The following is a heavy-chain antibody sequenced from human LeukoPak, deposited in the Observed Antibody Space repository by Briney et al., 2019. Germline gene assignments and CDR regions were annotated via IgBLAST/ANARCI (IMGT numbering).Heavy chain of an antibody. D-gene: IGHD3-3*01. CDR2: INHSGST. CDR1: GGSFSGYY. Sequence: SETLSLTCAVYGGSFSGYYWSWIRQPPGKGLEWIGEINHSGSTNYNPSLKSRVTISVDTSKNQFSLKLSSVTAADTAVHYCARTGGFLEAYFDYWGQGTLVTVSS. V-gene: IGHV4-34*01. J-gene: IGHJ4*02. CDR3: ARTGGFLEAYFDY.